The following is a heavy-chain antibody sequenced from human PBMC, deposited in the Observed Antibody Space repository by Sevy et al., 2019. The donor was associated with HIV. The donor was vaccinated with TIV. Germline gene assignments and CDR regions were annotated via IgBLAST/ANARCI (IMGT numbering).Heavy chain of an antibody. J-gene: IGHJ4*02. CDR1: GFTYNGYG. CDR2: IGYDGSSK. Sequence: GGSLRLSCAAFGFTYNGYGMHWVRQAPGKGLEWVAVIGYDGSSKEYADSVKGRFTISRDNSKNTLYLQMNNLRAEDTAVYYCARDSIAVAGIGDYFHYWGQGTLVTVSS. D-gene: IGHD6-19*01. V-gene: IGHV3-33*01. CDR3: ARDSIAVAGIGDYFHY.